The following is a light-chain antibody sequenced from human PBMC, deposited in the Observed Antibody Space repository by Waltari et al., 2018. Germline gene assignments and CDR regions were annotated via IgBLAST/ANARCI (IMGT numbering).Light chain of an antibody. CDR3: QQCDTSGGM. Sequence: EIVLTQSPGTLSLSPGERATLSCRASQSVSGSYLAWYQQKPGQAPRLLIYGASNRATGIPDRFSGSGSGTDFTLTISTLEPEDFAVYYCQQCDTSGGMFGQGTKVEI. V-gene: IGKV3-20*01. CDR2: GAS. CDR1: QSVSGSY. J-gene: IGKJ1*01.